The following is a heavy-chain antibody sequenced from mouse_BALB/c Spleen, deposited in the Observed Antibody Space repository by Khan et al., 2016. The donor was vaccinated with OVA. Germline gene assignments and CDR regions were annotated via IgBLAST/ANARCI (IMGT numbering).Heavy chain of an antibody. CDR3: ARHEARSTWEDY. J-gene: IGHJ4*01. D-gene: IGHD1-1*01. Sequence: EVELVESGGGLVKPGGSLKLSCAASGFAFSTYYMSWVRQTPEKRLEWVATISSGGNYSYYPDSVKGRSTISRDNARNTLDLQMSSLRSEDTSLYHCARHEARSTWEDYWGQGTSVTVSS. V-gene: IGHV5-9*02. CDR1: GFAFSTYY. CDR2: ISSGGNYS.